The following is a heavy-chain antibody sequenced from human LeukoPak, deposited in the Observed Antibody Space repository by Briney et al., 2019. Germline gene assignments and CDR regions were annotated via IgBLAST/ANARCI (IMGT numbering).Heavy chain of an antibody. CDR2: INHSGST. Sequence: SETLSLTCAVYGGSFSVYYWSWIRQPPGKGLEWIGEINHSGSTNYNPSLKSRVTISVDTSKNQFSLKLSSVTAADTAVYYCARGGVAVAGIFDYWGQGTLVTVSS. D-gene: IGHD6-19*01. CDR1: GGSFSVYY. V-gene: IGHV4-34*01. J-gene: IGHJ4*02. CDR3: ARGGVAVAGIFDY.